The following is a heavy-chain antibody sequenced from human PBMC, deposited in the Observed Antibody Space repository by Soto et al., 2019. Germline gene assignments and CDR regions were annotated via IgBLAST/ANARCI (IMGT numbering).Heavy chain of an antibody. D-gene: IGHD2-2*01. CDR1: GFTISSYA. V-gene: IGHV3-23*01. CDR2: ISTSGDST. CDR3: AINSRYCSSTSCYAD. Sequence: GGSLRLPWAASGFTISSYAMSWVRQAQGKGLEWVSGISTSGDSTYYADSVKGRFTISRDNSKDTLYLQMNSLRAGDTAVYYCAINSRYCSSTSCYADWGQGTLVTVSS. J-gene: IGHJ4*02.